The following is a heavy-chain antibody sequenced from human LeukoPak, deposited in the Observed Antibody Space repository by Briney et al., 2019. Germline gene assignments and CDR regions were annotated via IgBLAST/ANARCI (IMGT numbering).Heavy chain of an antibody. D-gene: IGHD5-18*01. Sequence: PGGSLRLSCAVSGFSFSSYAMGWVRQAPGKGLEWVSIISDHSKWYADSGKGGFTLSRDNSKKTLYLQRNSLRGEDTAVYYCAKGRDSYGYGDFDYWGQGTLVTVSS. CDR2: ISDHSK. J-gene: IGHJ4*02. V-gene: IGHV3-23*01. CDR3: AKGRDSYGYGDFDY. CDR1: GFSFSSYA.